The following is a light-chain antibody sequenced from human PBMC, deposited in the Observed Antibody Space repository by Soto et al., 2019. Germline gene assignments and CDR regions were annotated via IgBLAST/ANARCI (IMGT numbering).Light chain of an antibody. CDR2: DAS. J-gene: IGKJ1*01. Sequence: DIQMTQSPSSLSASVGDRVTIICRASQSVSTRLAWYQQKPGKAPKVLIYDASSWAGGVPSRFSGRGSGTDFTLTISRLQSEDFATYFCQHYYSYPPTFGQGTKVDIK. CDR3: QHYYSYPPT. V-gene: IGKV1-5*02. CDR1: QSVSTR.